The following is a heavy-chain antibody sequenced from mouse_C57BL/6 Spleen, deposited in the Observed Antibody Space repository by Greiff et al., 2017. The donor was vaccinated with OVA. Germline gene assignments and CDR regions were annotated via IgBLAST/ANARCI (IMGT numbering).Heavy chain of an antibody. CDR1: GYTFTDYY. D-gene: IGHD1-1*01. CDR2: INPYNGGT. Sequence: VQLKESGPVLVKPGASVKMSCKASGYTFTDYYMNWVKQSHGKSLEWIGVINPYNGGTSYNQKFKGKATLTVDKSSSTAYMELNSLTSEDSAVYYCAKGAAGDYGSFYFDYWGQGTTLTVSS. CDR3: AKGAAGDYGSFYFDY. V-gene: IGHV1-19*01. J-gene: IGHJ2*01.